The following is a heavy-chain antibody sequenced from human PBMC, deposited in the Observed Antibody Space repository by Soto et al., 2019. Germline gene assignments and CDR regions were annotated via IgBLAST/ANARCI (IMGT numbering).Heavy chain of an antibody. V-gene: IGHV3-74*01. J-gene: IGHJ4*02. CDR2: INTDGSST. Sequence: EVQLVESGGGLVQPGGSLRLSCAASGFGFSSKWMHWVRHAPGKGLVWVSRINTDGSSTSHADFVKGRFTISRDNAKNTLYLQMNSLRTEDTAVYYCAREDFGVFSVAYFDYWGQGTLVTVSS. D-gene: IGHD3-3*01. CDR3: AREDFGVFSVAYFDY. CDR1: GFGFSSKW.